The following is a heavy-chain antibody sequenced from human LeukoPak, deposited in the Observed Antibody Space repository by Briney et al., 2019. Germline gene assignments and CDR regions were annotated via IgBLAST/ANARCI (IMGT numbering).Heavy chain of an antibody. CDR3: ARGPAYSSSWYIRISEFPRQFDP. J-gene: IGHJ5*02. D-gene: IGHD6-13*01. V-gene: IGHV1-18*01. CDR1: GYTFTSYG. Sequence: ASVKISCEASGYTFTSYGISWVRQAPGQGLEWMGWISAYNGNTNYAQKLQGRVTMTTDTSTSTAYMELRSLRSDDTAVYYCARGPAYSSSWYIRISEFPRQFDPWGQGTLVTVSS. CDR2: ISAYNGNT.